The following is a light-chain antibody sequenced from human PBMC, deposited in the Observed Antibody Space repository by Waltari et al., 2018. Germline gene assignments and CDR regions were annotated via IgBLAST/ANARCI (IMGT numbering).Light chain of an antibody. CDR3: QSYDSDEGVV. Sequence: NSLLTQPHSVSESPGKTVTISCTCTSDSIASNYVQWYQQRPGSAPTPVIFEDNQRPSGVPDRFSASIDTSSNSASLTISGLKTEDEALYYCQSYDSDEGVVFGGGTKLTVL. V-gene: IGLV6-57*02. J-gene: IGLJ2*01. CDR2: EDN. CDR1: SDSIASNY.